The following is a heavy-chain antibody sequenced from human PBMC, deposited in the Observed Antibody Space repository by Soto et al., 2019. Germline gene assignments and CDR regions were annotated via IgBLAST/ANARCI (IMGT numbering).Heavy chain of an antibody. CDR2: IYYSGST. V-gene: IGHV4-39*01. Sequence: QLQLQESGPGLVKPSETLSLTCSVSGVSISSSNYYWDWIRQTPGKGLEWIGNIYYSGSTYYNSSLTSRVTISVDTSKNQFSLKLSSVTAADTAVYYCARRDGSGNYYKGWFDPWGQGTLVTVSS. CDR1: GVSISSSNYY. CDR3: ARRDGSGNYYKGWFDP. J-gene: IGHJ5*02. D-gene: IGHD3-10*01.